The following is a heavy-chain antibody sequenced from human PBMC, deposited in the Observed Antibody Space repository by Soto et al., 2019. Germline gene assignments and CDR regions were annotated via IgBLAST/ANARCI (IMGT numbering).Heavy chain of an antibody. Sequence: QVQLVQSGAEVKKPGSSVKVSCKASGGTFSSYTISWVRQAPGQGLEWMGRIIPILGIANYAQRFQGRVTITADKSTSTAYMELSSLRSEDTAVYYSARGAPYSGSNGGWFDPWGQGTLVTVSS. D-gene: IGHD1-26*01. J-gene: IGHJ5*02. CDR1: GGTFSSYT. CDR2: IIPILGIA. V-gene: IGHV1-69*02. CDR3: ARGAPYSGSNGGWFDP.